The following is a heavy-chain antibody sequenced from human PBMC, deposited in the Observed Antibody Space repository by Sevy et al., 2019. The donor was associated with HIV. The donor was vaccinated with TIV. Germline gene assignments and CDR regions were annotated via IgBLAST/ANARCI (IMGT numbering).Heavy chain of an antibody. V-gene: IGHV4-59*08. CDR3: ARRNDFAI. CDR2: VYYFGGT. CDR1: GGSINSDH. Sequence: SETLSLTCTVSGGSINSDHWNWIRQPPGKGLEWIGYVYYFGGTNYNPSLKNRVTISVDRTKNQFSLKLTSVTAADPAVYYCARRNDFAIWGQGTMVTVSS. J-gene: IGHJ3*02.